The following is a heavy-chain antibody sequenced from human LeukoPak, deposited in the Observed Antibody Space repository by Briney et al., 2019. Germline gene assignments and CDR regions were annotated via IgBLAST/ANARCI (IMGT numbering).Heavy chain of an antibody. CDR1: GFIFNDYT. Sequence: GGSLRLPCAASGFIFNDYTMHWVRQAPGKGLEWVAVITFDGGHKFYGNSLKGRFTISRDNSKNSLYLQMNALRPDDTAVYCVRGPDSESFIVWGQGTRVTVSS. D-gene: IGHD1-26*01. CDR3: RGPDSESFIV. J-gene: IGHJ4*02. V-gene: IGHV3-30*04. CDR2: ITFDGGHK.